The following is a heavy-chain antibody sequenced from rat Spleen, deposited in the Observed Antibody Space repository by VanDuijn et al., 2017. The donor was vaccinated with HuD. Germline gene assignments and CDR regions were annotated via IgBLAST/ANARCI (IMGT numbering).Heavy chain of an antibody. Sequence: EVQLVESGGGLVQPGRSMKLSCAASGLTFSNYYMAWVRQAPTKGLEWVATISYDGGNTYYRDSVKGRFTISRYNAKSTLYLQMDSLRSEDTATYYCAREIHYYFDYWGQGVMVTVSS. J-gene: IGHJ2*01. V-gene: IGHV5-25*01. CDR3: AREIHYYFDY. D-gene: IGHD2-1*01. CDR1: GLTFSNYY. CDR2: ISYDGGNT.